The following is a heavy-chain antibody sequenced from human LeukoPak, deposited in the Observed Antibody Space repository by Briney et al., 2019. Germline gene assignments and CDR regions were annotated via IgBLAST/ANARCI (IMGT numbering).Heavy chain of an antibody. CDR1: GFTFGDYA. CDR2: TRSEAYGGTT. V-gene: IGHV3-49*03. D-gene: IGHD3-3*01. Sequence: GGSLRLSCTASGFTFGDYAMSWFRQAPGKGLEWVGLTRSEAYGGTTEYAASVKGRFTISRDDSKSIAYLQMNSLKTEDTGVYYCTRATSYYDFWSGNYPDYWGQGTLVTVSS. J-gene: IGHJ4*02. CDR3: TRATSYYDFWSGNYPDY.